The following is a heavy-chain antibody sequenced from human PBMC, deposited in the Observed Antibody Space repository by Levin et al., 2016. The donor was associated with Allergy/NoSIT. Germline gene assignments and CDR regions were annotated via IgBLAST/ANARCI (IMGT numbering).Heavy chain of an antibody. J-gene: IGHJ4*02. CDR1: GDSLSSSNW. CDR3: ARAGGTYCTGGNCYAYYFDY. V-gene: IGHV4-4*02. D-gene: IGHD2-15*01. CDR2: VFHSGST. Sequence: SETLSLTCAVSGDSLSSSNWWSWVRQPPGKGLEWIGEVFHSGSTNYNPSLKSRVTISVDESKNQFSLKLRSVTAADTAVYYCARAGGTYCTGGNCYAYYFDYWGQGTLVTVSS.